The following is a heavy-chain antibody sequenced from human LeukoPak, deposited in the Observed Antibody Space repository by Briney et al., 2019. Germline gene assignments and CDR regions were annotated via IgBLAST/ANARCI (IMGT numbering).Heavy chain of an antibody. J-gene: IGHJ4*02. CDR3: ARRNYYDSSGYYDLDN. CDR2: INPNSGDT. Sequence: GASVKVSCKASGHTFTGYYMHWVRQAPGQGLEWMGWINPNSGDTNYAQKFQGRVTMTSDTSISTAYMELSRLRSDDTAVYYCARRNYYDSSGYYDLDNWGQGTLVTVSS. V-gene: IGHV1-2*02. CDR1: GHTFTGYY. D-gene: IGHD3-22*01.